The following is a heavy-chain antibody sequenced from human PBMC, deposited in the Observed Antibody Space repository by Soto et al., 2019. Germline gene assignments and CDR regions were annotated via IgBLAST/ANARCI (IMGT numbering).Heavy chain of an antibody. Sequence: EVQLLESGGGLVQPGGSLRLSCAASGFTFSSYAMSWVRQAPGKGLEWVSSISAGGDMTYNSDSVRGRFTISRDNSNNALFLQMHNLRIEDTALYYCARGDRGGSGSPASYYYSGWDVWGQGATVIVS. J-gene: IGHJ6*02. CDR3: ARGDRGGSGSPASYYYSGWDV. CDR2: ISAGGDMT. CDR1: GFTFSSYA. V-gene: IGHV3-23*01. D-gene: IGHD3-10*01.